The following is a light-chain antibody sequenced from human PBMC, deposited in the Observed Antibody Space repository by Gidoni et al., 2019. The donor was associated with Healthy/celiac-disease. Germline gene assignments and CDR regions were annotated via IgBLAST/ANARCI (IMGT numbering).Light chain of an antibody. J-gene: IGKJ4*01. V-gene: IGKV3-11*01. CDR1: QSVSSY. Sequence: LTQSPATLSLSPGERATLSCRASQSVSSYLAWYQQKPGQAPRLLIYDASNRATGIPARFSGSGSGTDFTLTISSLEPEDFAVYYCQQRSNWPLTFGGGTKVEIK. CDR3: QQRSNWPLT. CDR2: DAS.